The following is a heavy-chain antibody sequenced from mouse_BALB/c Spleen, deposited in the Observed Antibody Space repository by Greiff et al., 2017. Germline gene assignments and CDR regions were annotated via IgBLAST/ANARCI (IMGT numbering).Heavy chain of an antibody. CDR3: TRIDGYYGFAY. CDR1: GYTFTSYW. V-gene: IGHV1-69*02. D-gene: IGHD2-3*01. Sequence: VQLQQPGAELVRPGASVKLSCKASGYTFTSYWINWVKQRPGQGLEWIGNIYPSDSYTNYNQKFKDKATLTVDKSSSTAYMQLSSPTSEDSAVYYCTRIDGYYGFAYWGQGTLVTVSA. J-gene: IGHJ3*01. CDR2: IYPSDSYT.